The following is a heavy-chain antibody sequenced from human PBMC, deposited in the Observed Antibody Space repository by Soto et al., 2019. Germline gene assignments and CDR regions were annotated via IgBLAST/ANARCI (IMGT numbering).Heavy chain of an antibody. D-gene: IGHD3-16*02. CDR2: IYYSGST. CDR1: GGSISSGGYY. CDR3: ARHTGWGSYRSVYFDY. V-gene: IGHV4-31*03. J-gene: IGHJ4*02. Sequence: SETLSLTCTVSGGSISSGGYYWSWIRQHPGKGLEWIGYIYYSGSTYYNPSLKSRVTISVDTSKNQFSLKLSSVTAADTAVYYCARHTGWGSYRSVYFDYWGQGTLVTVSS.